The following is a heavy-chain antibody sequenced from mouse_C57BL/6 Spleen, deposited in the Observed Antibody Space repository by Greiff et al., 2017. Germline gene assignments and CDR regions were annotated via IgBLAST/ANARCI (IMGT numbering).Heavy chain of an antibody. V-gene: IGHV1-19*01. CDR2: INPYNGGT. J-gene: IGHJ3*01. CDR3: ARSNSGTERVLTY. D-gene: IGHD3-3*01. CDR1: GYTFTDYY. Sequence: EVQLQQSGPVLVKPGASVKMSCKASGYTFTDYYMNWVKQSHGKSLELIGVINPYNGGTSYNQKFKGKATLTVDKSSSTAYMELNSLTSEDSAVYYCARSNSGTERVLTYWGQGTLVTVSA.